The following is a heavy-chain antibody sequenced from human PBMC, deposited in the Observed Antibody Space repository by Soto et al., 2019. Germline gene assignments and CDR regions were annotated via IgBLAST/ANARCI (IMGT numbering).Heavy chain of an antibody. V-gene: IGHV3-9*01. J-gene: IGHJ4*02. CDR2: ISWNSGSI. CDR1: GFTFDDYA. Sequence: GGSLRLSCAASGFTFDDYAIHWVRQAPGKGLEWVSGISWNSGSIGYADSVKGRFTISRDNAKNSLYLQMNSLRAEDTALYYCAKESMVRGDYWGQGTLVTVSS. CDR3: AKESMVRGDY. D-gene: IGHD3-10*01.